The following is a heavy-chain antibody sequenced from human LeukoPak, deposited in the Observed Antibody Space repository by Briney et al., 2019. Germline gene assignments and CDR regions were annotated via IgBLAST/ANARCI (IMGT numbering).Heavy chain of an antibody. D-gene: IGHD2-2*01. CDR1: GDSISGKY. CDR3: ARLDILVPRAVEWFDP. V-gene: IGHV4-4*07. J-gene: IGHJ5*01. CDR2: IYSSGTT. Sequence: SETLSLTCIVSGDSISGKYWSWIRRPAGKGLEWLGRIYSSGTTDYSLSLMSRVTMSLDTSKNHISLRLRSVTAADTAVYYCARLDILVPRAVEWFDPWGQGTVVTVSS.